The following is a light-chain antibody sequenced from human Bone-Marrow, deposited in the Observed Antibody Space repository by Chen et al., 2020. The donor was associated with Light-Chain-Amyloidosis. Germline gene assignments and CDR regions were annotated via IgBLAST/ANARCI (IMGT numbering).Light chain of an antibody. J-gene: IGLJ3*02. V-gene: IGLV1-36*01. CDR2: YDD. CDR1: TSNIGNND. CDR3: AAWDDSLNALM. Sequence: QSVLTQPPSVSAAPGQRVTISCSGSTSNIGNNDVNWYQQLPVKAPKLLIFYDDLLPSGVSDRFSGSKSGTSASLAIGGLQSEDAADYYCAAWDDSLNALMFGGGTKLTVL.